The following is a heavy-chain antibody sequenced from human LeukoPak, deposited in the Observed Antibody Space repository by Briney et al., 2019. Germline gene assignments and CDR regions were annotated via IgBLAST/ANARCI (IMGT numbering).Heavy chain of an antibody. CDR2: IYHSGST. J-gene: IGHJ4*02. D-gene: IGHD4-17*01. V-gene: IGHV4-34*01. CDR1: GGSFSGYY. CDR3: ARVHYGDYYFDY. Sequence: SETLSLTCAVYGGSFSGYYWSWIRQPPGKGLEWIGEIYHSGSTNYNPSLKSRVTISVDKSKNQFSLKLSSVTAADTAVYYCARVHYGDYYFDYWGQGTLVTVSS.